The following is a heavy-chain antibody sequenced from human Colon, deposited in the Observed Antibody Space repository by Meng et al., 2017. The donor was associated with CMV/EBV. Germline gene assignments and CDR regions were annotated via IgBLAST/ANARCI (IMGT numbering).Heavy chain of an antibody. V-gene: IGHV1-69*10. CDR3: ARVESCSSASCYGMGDYYHYAMDV. CDR1: GGNFGGYS. D-gene: IGHD6-13*01. J-gene: IGHJ6*02. Sequence: SVKVSCKASGGNFGGYSISWVRQAPGQGLEWLGGIIPVYPMTHYAQKFQDRVTIIADKSTSTAYMELSTLTSEDTAVYYCARVESCSSASCYGMGDYYHYAMDVWGQGTAVTVSS. CDR2: IIPVYPMT.